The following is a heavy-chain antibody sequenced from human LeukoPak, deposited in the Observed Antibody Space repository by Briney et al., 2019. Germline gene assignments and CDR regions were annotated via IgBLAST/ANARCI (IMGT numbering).Heavy chain of an antibody. CDR1: GFTFSDDY. V-gene: IGHV3-11*01. J-gene: IGHJ5*02. CDR3: ARERSSSTSWTFDP. D-gene: IGHD2-2*01. Sequence: GGSLRLSCAASGFTFSDDYMSWIRQAPGKGLEWVSYISSSGSTIYYADSVKGRFTISRDNAKNSLYLQMNSLRAEDTAVYYCARERSSSTSWTFDPWGQGTLVTVSS. CDR2: ISSSGSTI.